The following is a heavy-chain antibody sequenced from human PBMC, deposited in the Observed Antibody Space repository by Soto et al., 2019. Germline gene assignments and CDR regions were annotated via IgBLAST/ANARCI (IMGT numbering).Heavy chain of an antibody. J-gene: IGHJ4*02. CDR1: GFTFSNAW. CDR3: TTDRLSNIAATPFDY. D-gene: IGHD2-15*01. V-gene: IGHV3-15*01. CDR2: IKSKTDGGTT. Sequence: EVQLVESGGGLVKPGGSLRLSCAASGFTFSNAWISWVRQAPGKGLEWVGRIKSKTDGGTTDYAAPVKGRFTISRDDSKNPLYLQMDSLKTEGTGGYYFTTDRLSNIAATPFDYWGQGTLVTVSS.